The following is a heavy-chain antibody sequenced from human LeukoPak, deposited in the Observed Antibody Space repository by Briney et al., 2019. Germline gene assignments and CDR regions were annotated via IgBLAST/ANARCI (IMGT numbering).Heavy chain of an antibody. D-gene: IGHD5-12*01. CDR2: ISSSGSTI. V-gene: IGHV3-48*03. J-gene: IGHJ4*02. CDR1: GFTFSSYE. CDR3: ARADGYDGFDY. Sequence: QSGGSLRLSCAASGFTFSSYEMNWVRQAPGKGLEWVSYISSSGSTIYYADSVKGRFTISRDNAKNSLYLQMNSLRAEDTAVYYCARADGYDGFDYWGQGTLVTVSS.